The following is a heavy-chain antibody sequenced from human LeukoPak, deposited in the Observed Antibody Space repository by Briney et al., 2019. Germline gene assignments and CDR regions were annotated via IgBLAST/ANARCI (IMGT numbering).Heavy chain of an antibody. CDR2: IRSKAYGGTT. CDR3: TRDPGYYCGSGSYGNFG. V-gene: IGHV3-49*04. Sequence: GRSLRLSCTASGFAFGDYAMSWVRQAPGKGLEWVGFIRSKAYGGTTEYAASVKGRFTISRDDSKSIAYLQMNSLKTEDTAVYYCTRDPGYYCGSGSYGNFGWGQGILVTVSS. CDR1: GFAFGDYA. D-gene: IGHD3-10*01. J-gene: IGHJ4*02.